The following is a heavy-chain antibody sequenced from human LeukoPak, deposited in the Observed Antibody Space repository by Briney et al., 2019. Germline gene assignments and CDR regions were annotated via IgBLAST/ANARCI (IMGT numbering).Heavy chain of an antibody. J-gene: IGHJ4*02. D-gene: IGHD2-15*01. Sequence: SETLSLTCTVSGGSISSYYWSWIRQPPGKGLEWIGYIYYSGSTNYNPSLKSRVTISVDTSKNQLSLKLSSVTAADTAVYYCARVVVARGSVYYFDYWGQGTLVTVSS. CDR1: GGSISSYY. CDR3: ARVVVARGSVYYFDY. V-gene: IGHV4-59*08. CDR2: IYYSGST.